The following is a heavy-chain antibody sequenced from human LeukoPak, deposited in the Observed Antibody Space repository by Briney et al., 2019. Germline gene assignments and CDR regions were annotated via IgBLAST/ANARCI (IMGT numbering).Heavy chain of an antibody. CDR1: GFIFSDYY. V-gene: IGHV3-11*06. CDR2: ISSSTTFI. Sequence: GGSLRLSCAASGFIFSDYYMSWIRQAPGKGLEWVSYISSSTTFINYADSVKGRFTISRDNAKNSLYLQMNSLRAEDTAVYYCARFSSLWFDPWGQGTLVTVSS. CDR3: ARFSSLWFDP. J-gene: IGHJ5*02. D-gene: IGHD2-2*01.